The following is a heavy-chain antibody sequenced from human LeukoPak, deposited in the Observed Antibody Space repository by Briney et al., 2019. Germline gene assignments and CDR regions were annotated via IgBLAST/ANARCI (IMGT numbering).Heavy chain of an antibody. CDR1: RGTFSSYA. D-gene: IGHD3-9*01. CDR2: IIPILGTT. V-gene: IGHV1-69*10. Sequence: ASVKVSCKASRGTFSSYAFSWVRQAPGQGLQWMGGIIPILGTTNYAQQFQGRVTMTADKSTSTAYMELSSLRSEDTAVYYCASSVVLRYFDWLLAPYGMDVWGQGTTVTVSS. J-gene: IGHJ6*02. CDR3: ASSVVLRYFDWLLAPYGMDV.